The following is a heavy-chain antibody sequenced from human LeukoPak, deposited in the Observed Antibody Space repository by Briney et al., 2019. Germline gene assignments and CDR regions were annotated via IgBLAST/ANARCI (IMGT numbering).Heavy chain of an antibody. CDR2: ISSSGST. D-gene: IGHD6-19*01. CDR3: ARYAVAGSNLYFDY. CDR1: GGSIDTYY. V-gene: IGHV4-4*07. Sequence: SETLSLTCTVSGGSIDTYYWSWIRQPAGKGLEWVGRISSSGSTNYNPSLTSRVTMSVDTYNNQFSLTVTSVTAADTAVYYCARYAVAGSNLYFDYWGQGTLVTVSS. J-gene: IGHJ4*02.